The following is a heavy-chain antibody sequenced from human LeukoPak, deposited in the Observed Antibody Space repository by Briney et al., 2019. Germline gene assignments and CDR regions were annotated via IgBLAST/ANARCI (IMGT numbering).Heavy chain of an antibody. CDR1: GGSISSGDYY. CDR3: RQSSVRSPSFDY. J-gene: IGHJ4*02. V-gene: IGHV4-31*03. D-gene: IGHD6-25*01. CDR2: IYYSGST. Sequence: PSQTLSLTCTVSGGSISSGDYYWTWIRQHPGEGLEWIGYIYYSGSTYYNPSLKSRLTISVDTSKNQFSLKLSSVTAADTAVYYCRQSSVRSPSFDYWGQGTLVTVSS.